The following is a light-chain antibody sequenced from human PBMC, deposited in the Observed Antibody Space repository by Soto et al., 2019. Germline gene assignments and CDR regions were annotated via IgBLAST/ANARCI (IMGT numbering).Light chain of an antibody. Sequence: QSVLTQPPSVFGAPGRRVTIPCTGSSSNIGAGYYVHWYQQLPGKAPKPLIYGNSNRPSGVPDRFSGSKSGTSASLAITGLQAEDEADYYCQSYDSSLSGSVFGGGTQLTVL. V-gene: IGLV1-40*01. CDR2: GNS. CDR3: QSYDSSLSGSV. J-gene: IGLJ7*01. CDR1: SSNIGAGYY.